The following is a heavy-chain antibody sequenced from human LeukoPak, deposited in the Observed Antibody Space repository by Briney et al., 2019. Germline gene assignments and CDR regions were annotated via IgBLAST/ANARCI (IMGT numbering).Heavy chain of an antibody. V-gene: IGHV4-34*01. CDR3: ARDLGGGWYYVFDI. CDR2: INHSGST. D-gene: IGHD2-21*02. Sequence: SETLSLTCAVYGGSFSGYYWSWIRQPPGKGLEWIGEINHSGSTNYNPSLKSRVTISLDTSKNQFSLKLDSVTAADTAIYYCARDLGGGWYYVFDIWGQGTLVTVSS. CDR1: GGSFSGYY. J-gene: IGHJ3*02.